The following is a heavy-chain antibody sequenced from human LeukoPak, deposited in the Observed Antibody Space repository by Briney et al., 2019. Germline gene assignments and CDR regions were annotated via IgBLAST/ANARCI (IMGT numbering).Heavy chain of an antibody. CDR3: ARDPGIVGATVFDY. J-gene: IGHJ4*02. D-gene: IGHD1-26*01. V-gene: IGHV4-61*02. CDR2: IYSGGST. Sequence: PSETLSLNCTVSGGSMTSGSYYWDWIRQPGGRGLEWIERIYSGGSTYYNPSLKSRVTISLDTSKNQFSLELTSVTAADTAVYYCARDPGIVGATVFDYWGQGTLVTVSS. CDR1: GGSMTSGSYY.